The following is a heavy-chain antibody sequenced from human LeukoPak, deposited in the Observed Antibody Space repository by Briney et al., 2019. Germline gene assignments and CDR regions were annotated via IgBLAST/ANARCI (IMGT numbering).Heavy chain of an antibody. Sequence: SETLSLTCTVSGGSISSGSYYWSWIRQPAGKGLEWIGRIYTSGSTNYNPSLKSRVTISIDTSKNQFSLKLSSVTAADTAVYYCARAGYSSSRQGWSFDYWGQGTLVTVSS. D-gene: IGHD6-6*01. CDR3: ARAGYSSSRQGWSFDY. CDR2: IYTSGST. V-gene: IGHV4-61*02. J-gene: IGHJ4*02. CDR1: GGSISSGSYY.